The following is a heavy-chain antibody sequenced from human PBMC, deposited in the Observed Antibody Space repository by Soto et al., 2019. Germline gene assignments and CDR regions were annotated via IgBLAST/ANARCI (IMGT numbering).Heavy chain of an antibody. J-gene: IGHJ4*02. CDR3: AKDDAAGSFAGTFDS. D-gene: IGHD6-13*01. Sequence: QVQLVESGGGVVQPGRSLRLSCAASGFTFSSYGMHWVRQAPGKGLEWVADISYDGSNKYYADSVKGRFTISRDNSKNTLYLQMNSLRAEDTAVYYCAKDDAAGSFAGTFDSWGQGILVTVSS. V-gene: IGHV3-30*18. CDR2: ISYDGSNK. CDR1: GFTFSSYG.